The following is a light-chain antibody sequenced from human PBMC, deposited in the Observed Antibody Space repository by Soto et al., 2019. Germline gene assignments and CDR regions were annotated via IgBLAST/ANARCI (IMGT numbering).Light chain of an antibody. V-gene: IGLV2-23*02. J-gene: IGLJ1*01. Sequence: QSVLTQPASVSGSPGQSIAISCTGTSSDVGSYNLVSWYQQHPGKAPKLMIYEVSKRPSGVSNRFSDSKSDNTASLTISGLQAEDEAYYYCYSYAGSNTYYVFGTGTKLTVL. CDR2: EVS. CDR3: YSYAGSNTYYV. CDR1: SSDVGSYNL.